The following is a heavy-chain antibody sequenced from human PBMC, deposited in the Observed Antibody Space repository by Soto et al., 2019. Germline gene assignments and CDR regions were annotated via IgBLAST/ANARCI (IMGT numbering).Heavy chain of an antibody. J-gene: IGHJ5*02. Sequence: SETLSLTCTVSGGSVSSGSYYWSWIRQPPGKGLEWIGYIYYSGSTNYNPSLKSRVTISVDTSKNQFSLKLSSVTAADTAVYYCASFPPYWYDSSGDNNWFDPWGQGTLVTVSS. CDR1: GGSVSSGSYY. CDR2: IYYSGST. CDR3: ASFPPYWYDSSGDNNWFDP. D-gene: IGHD3-22*01. V-gene: IGHV4-61*01.